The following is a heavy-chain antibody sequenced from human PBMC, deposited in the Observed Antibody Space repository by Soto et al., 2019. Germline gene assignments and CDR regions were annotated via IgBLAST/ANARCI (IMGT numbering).Heavy chain of an antibody. CDR1: GFTFSNAW. J-gene: IGHJ4*02. V-gene: IGHV3-15*01. D-gene: IGHD3-22*01. CDR2: IKSNTDGGTT. Sequence: GGSLRLSCAASGFTFSNAWMSWVRQAPGKGLERVGRIKSNTDGGTTDYAAPVKGRFTISRDDSKNTLYLQMNSLKTEDTAVYYCTTVPPNYYDSSGYYYTVDYWGQGTLVTVSS. CDR3: TTVPPNYYDSSGYYYTVDY.